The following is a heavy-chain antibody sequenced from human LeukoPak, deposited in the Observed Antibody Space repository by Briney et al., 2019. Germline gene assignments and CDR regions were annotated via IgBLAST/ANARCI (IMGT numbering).Heavy chain of an antibody. D-gene: IGHD3-3*01. Sequence: GGSLRLSCAASGFTFSSYGMHWVRQAPGKGLEGVAVIRYDGSNKYYADSVKGRFTISRDNSKNTLYLQMNSLRAEDTAVYYCAKDQITIFGVVRRTDWGQGTLVTVSS. CDR3: AKDQITIFGVVRRTD. CDR1: GFTFSSYG. V-gene: IGHV3-30*02. J-gene: IGHJ4*02. CDR2: IRYDGSNK.